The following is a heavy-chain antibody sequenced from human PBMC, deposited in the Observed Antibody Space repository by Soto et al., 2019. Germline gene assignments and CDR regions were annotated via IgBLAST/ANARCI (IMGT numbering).Heavy chain of an antibody. J-gene: IGHJ4*02. Sequence: GASVKVSCKVSGYTLTESSMHWVRQAPGKGLEWMGGFDPEDGETIYAQKFQGRVTMTEDTSTDTAYMELSSLRSEDTAVYYCATVVRYYDILTGYYFDYFDYWGRGTLVTVSS. V-gene: IGHV1-24*01. CDR3: ATVVRYYDILTGYYFDYFDY. D-gene: IGHD3-9*01. CDR1: GYTLTESS. CDR2: FDPEDGET.